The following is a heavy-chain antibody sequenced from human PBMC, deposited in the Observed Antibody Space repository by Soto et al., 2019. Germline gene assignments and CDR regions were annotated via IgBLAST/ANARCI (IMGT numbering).Heavy chain of an antibody. CDR1: GFTFSNAW. CDR2: IKSKTDGGTT. V-gene: IGHV3-15*01. J-gene: IGHJ4*02. D-gene: IGHD3-10*01. Sequence: PGGSLRLSCAASGFTFSNAWMSWVRQAPGKGLEWVGRIKSKTDGGTTDYAAPVKGRFTISRDDSKNTLYLQMNSLKTEDTAVYYCTTDWPQIYGSGSPDYWGQGTLVTVSS. CDR3: TTDWPQIYGSGSPDY.